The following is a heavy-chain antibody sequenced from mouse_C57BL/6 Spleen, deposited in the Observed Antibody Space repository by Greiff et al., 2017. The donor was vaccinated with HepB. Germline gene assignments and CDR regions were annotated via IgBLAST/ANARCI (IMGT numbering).Heavy chain of an antibody. CDR3: ASDGYSSFDY. CDR2: ISSGSSTI. J-gene: IGHJ2*01. D-gene: IGHD2-3*01. V-gene: IGHV5-17*01. Sequence: EVQLVESGGGLVKPGGSLKLSCAASGFTFSDYGMHWVRQAPEKGLEWVAYISSGSSTIYYADTVKGRFTISRDNAKNTLFLQMTSLRSEETAMYYCASDGYSSFDYWGQGTTLTVSS. CDR1: GFTFSDYG.